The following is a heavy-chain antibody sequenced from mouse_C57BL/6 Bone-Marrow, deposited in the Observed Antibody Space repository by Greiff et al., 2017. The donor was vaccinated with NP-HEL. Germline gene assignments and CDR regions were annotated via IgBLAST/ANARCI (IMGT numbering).Heavy chain of an antibody. CDR3: TTSIYYGKVAWFAY. CDR1: GFNIKDDY. V-gene: IGHV14-4*01. CDR2: IDPENGDT. D-gene: IGHD2-1*01. J-gene: IGHJ3*01. Sequence: EVQLQQSGAELVRPGASVKLSCTASGFNIKDDYMHWVKQRPEQGLEWIGWIDPENGDTEYASKFQGKATITADTSSNTAYLQLSSLTSEDTAVYYCTTSIYYGKVAWFAYWGQGTLVTVSA.